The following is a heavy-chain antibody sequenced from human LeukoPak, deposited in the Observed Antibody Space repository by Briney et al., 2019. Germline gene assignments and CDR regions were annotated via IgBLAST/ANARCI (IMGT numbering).Heavy chain of an antibody. D-gene: IGHD6-25*01. CDR1: GFTFSSYA. Sequence: GGSLRLSCAAYGFTFSSYAMSLVRQAPGKGLEWVSAISFSGTNTYYADSVKGRFTISRDNLKNTLYLQMNSLGAEDTAVYFCAKEVKAATNWFDPWGQGTLVTVSS. V-gene: IGHV3-23*01. CDR3: AKEVKAATNWFDP. J-gene: IGHJ5*02. CDR2: ISFSGTNT.